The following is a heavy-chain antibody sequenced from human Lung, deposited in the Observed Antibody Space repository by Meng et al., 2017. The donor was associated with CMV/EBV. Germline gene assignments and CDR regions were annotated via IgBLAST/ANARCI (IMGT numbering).Heavy chain of an antibody. J-gene: IGHJ5*02. CDR2: IIPILDVP. CDR1: GGTFSGYI. CDR3: ARHRGGENVGWFDP. D-gene: IGHD4-23*01. Sequence: SXXVSXKASGGTFSGYIISWVRQAPGQGLEWMGRIIPILDVPNCAQKFQGRVTITADKSTSTAYMELSSLRSEDTAIYYCARHRGGENVGWFDPWGQGTLVTVSS. V-gene: IGHV1-69*02.